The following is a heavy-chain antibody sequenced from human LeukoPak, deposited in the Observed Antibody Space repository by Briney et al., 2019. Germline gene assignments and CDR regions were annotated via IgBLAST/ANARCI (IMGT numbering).Heavy chain of an antibody. J-gene: IGHJ4*02. V-gene: IGHV3-23*01. CDR3: AKVRHTSGWKSYYFEF. CDR2: ISGSSGDT. D-gene: IGHD6-19*01. Sequence: PGGSLRLSCVASGFTFRDYAMSWVRQAPGKGLEWVSPISGSSGDTYYADSVKGRFTISRDNSKNTLYLQMNNLRAEDMAIYFCAKVRHTSGWKSYYFEFWGQGTLVTVSS. CDR1: GFTFRDYA.